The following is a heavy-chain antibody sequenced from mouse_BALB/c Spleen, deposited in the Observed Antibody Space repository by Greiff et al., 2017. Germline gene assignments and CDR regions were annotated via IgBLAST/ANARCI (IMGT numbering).Heavy chain of an antibody. D-gene: IGHD1-1*01. CDR1: GYTFTDYY. V-gene: IGHV1-26*01. Sequence: EVQLQQSGPELVKPGASVKMSCKASGYTFTDYYMKWVKQSHGKSLEWIGDINPNNGDTFYNQKFKGKATLTVDKSSSTAYMQLNSLTSEDSAVYYCAIYGSSERAAYYFDYWGQGTTLTVSS. CDR2: INPNNGDT. J-gene: IGHJ2*01. CDR3: AIYGSSERAAYYFDY.